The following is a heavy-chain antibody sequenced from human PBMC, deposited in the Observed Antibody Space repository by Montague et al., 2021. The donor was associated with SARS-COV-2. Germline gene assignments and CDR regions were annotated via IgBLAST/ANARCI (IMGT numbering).Heavy chain of an antibody. CDR1: GGSISSSNW. Sequence: SETRSLTCAVSGGSISSSNWWSWVRQPPGKGLEWIGEIYHSGSTNYNPSLKSRVTISVDKSKNQFSLKLSSVTAADTAVYYCARERVDYSDSYYYYGMDVWGQGTTVTVSS. CDR3: ARERVDYSDSYYYYGMDV. D-gene: IGHD4-11*01. CDR2: IYHSGST. J-gene: IGHJ6*02. V-gene: IGHV4-4*02.